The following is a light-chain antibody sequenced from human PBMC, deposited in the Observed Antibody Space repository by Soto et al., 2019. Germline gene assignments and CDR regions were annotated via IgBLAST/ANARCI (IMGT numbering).Light chain of an antibody. CDR3: QQGHNWPLT. Sequence: EIVMTQSPATLSVSPGERATLSCRASQSISNELAWYQQKPGQPPRLLIYSASTSATGVPARFTGSGSGSEFTLTISGLQSEDFAVYYCQQGHNWPLTFGQGTRLEI. V-gene: IGKV3-15*01. CDR2: SAS. CDR1: QSISNE. J-gene: IGKJ2*01.